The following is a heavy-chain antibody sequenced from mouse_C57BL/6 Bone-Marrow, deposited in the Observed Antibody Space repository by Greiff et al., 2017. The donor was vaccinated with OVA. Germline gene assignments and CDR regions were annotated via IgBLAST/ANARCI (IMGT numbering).Heavy chain of an antibody. CDR2: INPSSGYN. V-gene: IGHV1-7*01. D-gene: IGHD1-1*01. J-gene: IGHJ4*01. Sequence: VQLQQSGAELAKPGASVKLSCKASGYTFTSYWMHWVQQRPGQGLEWIGYINPSSGYNKYNQKFKDKATLTADKSSSTAYMQLSSLTYEDSAVYYCASPYGSSYAMDYWGQGTSVTVSS. CDR1: GYTFTSYW. CDR3: ASPYGSSYAMDY.